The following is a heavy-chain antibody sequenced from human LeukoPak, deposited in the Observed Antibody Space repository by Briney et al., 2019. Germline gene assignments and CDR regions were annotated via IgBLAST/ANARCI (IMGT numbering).Heavy chain of an antibody. CDR3: ARSGRDGYNPHFDF. CDR1: GGSVSDYY. V-gene: IGHV4-4*07. J-gene: IGHJ4*02. D-gene: IGHD5-24*01. CDR2: INTSGST. Sequence: SETLSLTCTVSGGSVSDYYWSWIRQSAGKGLQWIGRINTSGSTNYNPSLKSRVTMSEDMSKNQFFLKVSSVTAEDTAVYYCARSGRDGYNPHFDFWGQGTLVTVSS.